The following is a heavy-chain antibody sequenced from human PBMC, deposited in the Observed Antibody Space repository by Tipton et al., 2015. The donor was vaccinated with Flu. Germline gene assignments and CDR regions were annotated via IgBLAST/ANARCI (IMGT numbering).Heavy chain of an antibody. CDR3: ARDSSSWYFVNGMDV. D-gene: IGHD6-13*01. J-gene: IGHJ6*02. V-gene: IGHV4-4*07. Sequence: TLSLTCTVSGGSVSSYYWSWIRQPAGNGLEWTGRIYTNGSTNYNPSLKSRVTMSVDTSKKQFSLKVSSVTAADTAVYYCARDSSSWYFVNGMDVWGQGTAVTVSS. CDR2: IYTNGST. CDR1: GGSVSSYY.